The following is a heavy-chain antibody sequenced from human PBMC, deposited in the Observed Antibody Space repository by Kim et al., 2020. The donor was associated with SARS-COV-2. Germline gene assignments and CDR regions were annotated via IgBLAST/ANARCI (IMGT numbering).Heavy chain of an antibody. CDR1: GFTFSSYS. V-gene: IGHV3-21*01. D-gene: IGHD3-10*01. CDR2: ISSSSYI. Sequence: GGSLRLSCAASGFTFSSYSMNWVRQAPGKGLEWVSSISSSSYIYYADSVKGRFTISRDNAKNSLYLQMNSLRAEDTAVYYCARDVSVEYGSGSYYNSPAFDYWGQGTLVTVFS. CDR3: ARDVSVEYGSGSYYNSPAFDY. J-gene: IGHJ4*02.